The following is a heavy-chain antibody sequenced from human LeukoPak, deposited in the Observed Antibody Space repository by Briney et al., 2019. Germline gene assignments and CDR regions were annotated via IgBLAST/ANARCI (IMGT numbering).Heavy chain of an antibody. CDR3: GKTTVGYSSGQKPAWPVDF. Sequence: GGSLRLSFEASGFTFGSHAMYWVRQAPGKGLEGVAGIFGSGGSPHYADSGKGRFTISRDNPRNTVYLQINSLRDDDTAVYYCGKTTVGYSSGQKPAWPVDFWGQGTLVTVSS. V-gene: IGHV3-23*01. CDR1: GFTFGSHA. D-gene: IGHD5-18*01. CDR2: IFGSGGSP. J-gene: IGHJ4*02.